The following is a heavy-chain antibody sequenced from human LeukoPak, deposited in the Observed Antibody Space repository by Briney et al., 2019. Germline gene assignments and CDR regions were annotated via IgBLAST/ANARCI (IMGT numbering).Heavy chain of an antibody. V-gene: IGHV1-69*05. Sequence: SVKVSCKASGGTFSSYAISWVRQAPGQGLEWMGGIIPIFGTANYAQKFQGRVTITTDESTSTAYMELSSLRSEDTAVYYCARGTAPYYYGSGSYYNDNWFDPWGQGTLVTVSS. CDR3: ARGTAPYYYGSGSYYNDNWFDP. CDR1: GGTFSSYA. CDR2: IIPIFGTA. J-gene: IGHJ5*02. D-gene: IGHD3-10*01.